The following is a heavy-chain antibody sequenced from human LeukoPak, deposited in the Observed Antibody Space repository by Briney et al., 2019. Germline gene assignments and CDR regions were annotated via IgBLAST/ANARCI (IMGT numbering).Heavy chain of an antibody. J-gene: IGHJ4*02. V-gene: IGHV1-69*13. Sequence: SVKVSCKASGGTFSSYAISWVRQAPGQGLEWMGGIIPIFGTANYAQKFQGRVTITADESTSTAYMELSSLRSEDTAVYYCARDQGFADGWYYLDYRGQGTLVTVSS. CDR3: ARDQGFADGWYYLDY. CDR1: GGTFSSYA. D-gene: IGHD6-19*01. CDR2: IIPIFGTA.